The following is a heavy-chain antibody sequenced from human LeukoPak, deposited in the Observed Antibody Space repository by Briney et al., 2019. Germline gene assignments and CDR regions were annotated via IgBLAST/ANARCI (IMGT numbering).Heavy chain of an antibody. CDR3: ARVPAAMSAFDY. D-gene: IGHD2-2*01. V-gene: IGHV4-30-4*01. J-gene: IGHJ4*02. CDR1: GGSISSGDYY. Sequence: SQTLPLTCTVSGGSISSGDYYWSWIRQPPGKGLEWIGYISYSGGTYYNPSLKSRVTISIDTSKNQFSLRLSSVTAADTAVYYCARVPAAMSAFDYWGQGTLVTVSS. CDR2: ISYSGGT.